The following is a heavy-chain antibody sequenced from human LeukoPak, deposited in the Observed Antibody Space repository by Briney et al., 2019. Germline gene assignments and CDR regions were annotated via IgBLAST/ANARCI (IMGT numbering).Heavy chain of an antibody. Sequence: ASVKVSCKASGYTFTGYYMHWVRQAPGQGLEWMGWINPNSGGTNYAQKFQGRVTMTRDTSISTAYMELSRLRSDDTAVYYCARFRGYSYGYWVDYWGQGTLVTVSS. CDR2: INPNSGGT. CDR3: ARFRGYSYGYWVDY. CDR1: GYTFTGYY. V-gene: IGHV1-2*02. D-gene: IGHD5-18*01. J-gene: IGHJ4*02.